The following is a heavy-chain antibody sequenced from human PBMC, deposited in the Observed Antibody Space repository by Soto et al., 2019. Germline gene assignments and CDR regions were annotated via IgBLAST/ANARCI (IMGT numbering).Heavy chain of an antibody. V-gene: IGHV4-30-2*01. J-gene: IGHJ4*02. Sequence: PSETLSLTCAVSGGSISSGGYSWSWVRQPPGKGLEWIGYIYHSGSTYYNPSLKRRVTISVDRSKNQFSLKLSSVTAADTAVYYCARAPIQGHQNVLVPGSSLTLDYWGQGILVTVSS. CDR3: ARAPIQGHQNVLVPGSSLTLDY. CDR1: GGSISSGGYS. CDR2: IYHSGST. D-gene: IGHD3-3*02.